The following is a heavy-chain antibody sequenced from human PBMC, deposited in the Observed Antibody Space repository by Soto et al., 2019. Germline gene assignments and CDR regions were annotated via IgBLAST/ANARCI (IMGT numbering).Heavy chain of an antibody. Sequence: SETLSLTCTVSGGSISSYYWSWIRQPPGKGLEWIGYIYYSGSTNYNPSLKSRVTISVDKSKNQFSLKLSSVTAADTAVYYCAGSTVTTSHNAFDIWGQGTMVTVSS. CDR2: IYYSGST. CDR3: AGSTVTTSHNAFDI. CDR1: GGSISSYY. V-gene: IGHV4-59*12. J-gene: IGHJ3*02. D-gene: IGHD4-17*01.